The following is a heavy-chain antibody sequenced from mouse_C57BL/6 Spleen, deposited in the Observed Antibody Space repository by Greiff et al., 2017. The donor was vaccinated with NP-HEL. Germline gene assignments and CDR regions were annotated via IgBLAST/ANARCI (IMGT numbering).Heavy chain of an antibody. V-gene: IGHV1-80*01. CDR2: IYPGDGDT. Sequence: VQLQQSGAELVKPGASVKISCKASGYAFSSYWMNWVKQRPGKGLEWIGQIYPGDGDTNYNGKFKGKATLTADKSSSTAYMQLSSLTSEDSAVYFCARSPYGSSYFDYWGKGTTLTVSS. CDR1: GYAFSSYW. CDR3: ARSPYGSSYFDY. J-gene: IGHJ2*01. D-gene: IGHD1-1*01.